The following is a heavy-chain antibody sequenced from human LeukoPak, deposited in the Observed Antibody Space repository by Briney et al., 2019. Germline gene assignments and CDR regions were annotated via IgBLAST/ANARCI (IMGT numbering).Heavy chain of an antibody. CDR1: GGSISSGGYY. CDR3: ARVDVVVVAATRFRWSDP. CDR2: IYYSGST. J-gene: IGHJ5*02. V-gene: IGHV4-31*03. D-gene: IGHD2-15*01. Sequence: SETLSLTCTVSGGSISSGGYYWSWIRQHPGKGLEWIGYIYYSGSTYYNPSLKSRVTISVDTSKNQFSLKLSSVTAADTAVYYCARVDVVVVAATRFRWSDPWGQGTLVTVSS.